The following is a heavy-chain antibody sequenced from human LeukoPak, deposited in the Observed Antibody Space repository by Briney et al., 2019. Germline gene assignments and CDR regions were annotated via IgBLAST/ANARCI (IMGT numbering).Heavy chain of an antibody. D-gene: IGHD3-9*01. CDR3: ARDFDMGITPGDDFDF. CDR2: IREDGTYT. J-gene: IGHJ4*02. V-gene: IGHV3-74*01. Sequence: GGSLRLSCAASGFTFSSYWMHWVRQTPGEGLVWVARIREDGTYTSYADFVRGRFTISRDNARNTVFLQMNSLRAEDTAVYYCARDFDMGITPGDDFDFWGQGTLVTVSS. CDR1: GFTFSSYW.